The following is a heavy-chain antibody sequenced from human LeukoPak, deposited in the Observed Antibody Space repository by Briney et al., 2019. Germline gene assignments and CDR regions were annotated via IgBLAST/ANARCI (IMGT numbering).Heavy chain of an antibody. D-gene: IGHD3-10*01. CDR3: ARDPFRFGELFVGLFDP. Sequence: ASVKVSCKASGYTFTSYGISWVRQAPGQGLEWMGIINPSGGSTSYAQKFQGRVTMTTDTSTSTAYMELRSLRSDDTAVYYCARDPFRFGELFVGLFDPWGQGTLVTVSS. CDR1: GYTFTSYG. J-gene: IGHJ5*02. V-gene: IGHV1-18*01. CDR2: INPSGGST.